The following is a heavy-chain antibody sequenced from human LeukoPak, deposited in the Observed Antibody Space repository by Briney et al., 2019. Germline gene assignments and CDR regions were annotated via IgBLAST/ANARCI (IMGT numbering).Heavy chain of an antibody. CDR2: IRYDGSNK. Sequence: GGSLRLSCAASGFTFSSYGMHWVRQAPGKGLEWVAFIRYDGSNKYYADSVKGRFTISRDNAKNSLYLQMNSLRAEDTAVYYCARDYSSSSLVDYWGQGTLVTVSS. D-gene: IGHD6-6*01. CDR3: ARDYSSSSLVDY. CDR1: GFTFSSYG. V-gene: IGHV3-30*02. J-gene: IGHJ4*02.